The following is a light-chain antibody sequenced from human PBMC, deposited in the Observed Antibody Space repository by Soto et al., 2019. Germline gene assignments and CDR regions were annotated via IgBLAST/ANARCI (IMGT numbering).Light chain of an antibody. CDR2: EVN. CDR3: SSYTSSSTPYV. J-gene: IGLJ1*01. Sequence: QSVLTQPPSASGSPGQSVTISCTGTSSDVGGYNYVSWYQQHPGKVPKLMIYEVNNRPSGVSNRFSGSKSGNTASLTISGLQAEDEADYYCSSYTSSSTPYVFGTGTKVTVL. V-gene: IGLV2-14*01. CDR1: SSDVGGYNY.